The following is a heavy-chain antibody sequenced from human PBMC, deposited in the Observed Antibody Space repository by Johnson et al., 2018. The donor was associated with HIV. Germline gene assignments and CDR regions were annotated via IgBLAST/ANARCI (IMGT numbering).Heavy chain of an antibody. Sequence: VQLVESGGGLVQPGGSLRLSCAASGFTFSSYDMHWVRQATGKGLEWVSSIGTAGDTYYPGSVKGRFTISRENAKNSLYLQMNSLRAEDTAVYYCARDLTYYYDSSTYVRAFDIWGQGTMVTVSS. CDR1: GFTFSSYD. CDR2: IGTAGDT. V-gene: IGHV3-13*01. CDR3: ARDLTYYYDSSTYVRAFDI. D-gene: IGHD3-22*01. J-gene: IGHJ3*02.